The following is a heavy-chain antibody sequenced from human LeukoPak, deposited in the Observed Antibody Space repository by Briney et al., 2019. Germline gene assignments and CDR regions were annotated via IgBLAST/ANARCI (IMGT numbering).Heavy chain of an antibody. CDR2: ISSSSSTI. CDR3: ARDPYSGAYGDTYYYYMDV. V-gene: IGHV3-48*04. J-gene: IGHJ6*03. D-gene: IGHD1-26*01. CDR1: GFTFSTYS. Sequence: QSGGSLRLSCAASGFTFSTYSMNWVRQAPGKGLEWVSYISSSSSTIYYADSVKGRFTISRDNARNSLYLQMNSPTAEDTAVYYCARDPYSGAYGDTYYYYMDVWGKGTTVTISS.